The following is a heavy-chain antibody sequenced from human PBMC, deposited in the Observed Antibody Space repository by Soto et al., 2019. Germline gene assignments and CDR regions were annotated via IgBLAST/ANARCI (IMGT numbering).Heavy chain of an antibody. CDR2: ISAYTGVT. J-gene: IGHJ5*02. D-gene: IGHD2-8*01. CDR3: AKDRPRLTQQFNGVS. V-gene: IGHV1-18*01. Sequence: ASVKVSCTASGYTFSEHGFSWVRQGPGQGLEWLGWISAYTGVTDYAQKFQGRLTLTTDTSTSTAYMELRSLRSDDTAVYYCAKDRPRLTQQFNGVSWGQGTLVTVSS. CDR1: GYTFSEHG.